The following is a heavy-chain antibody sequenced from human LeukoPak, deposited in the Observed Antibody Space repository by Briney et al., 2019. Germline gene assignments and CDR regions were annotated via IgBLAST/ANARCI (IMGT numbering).Heavy chain of an antibody. CDR3: AKDRIAAAFSYYFDY. D-gene: IGHD6-13*01. Sequence: GGSLRLSCAASGFTFSNYAMHWVRQAPGKGLEWVAVLSYDGSDKYYADSVKGRFTISRDNSKNTLYLQMNSLRAEDTAVYYCAKDRIAAAFSYYFDYWGQGTLVTVSS. J-gene: IGHJ4*02. CDR1: GFTFSNYA. CDR2: LSYDGSDK. V-gene: IGHV3-30-3*01.